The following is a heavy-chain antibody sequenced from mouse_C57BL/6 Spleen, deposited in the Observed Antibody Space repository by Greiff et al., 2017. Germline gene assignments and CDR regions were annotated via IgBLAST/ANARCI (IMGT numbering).Heavy chain of an antibody. Sequence: VQLQQSGAELARPGASVTLSCKASGYTFTSYGISWVKQRPGQGLEWIGEIYPISGNTYYNEKFKGKATLTAAKSSSTAYMELRSLTSEDSAVYVCARGGEADPLAYWGQGTLVTVSA. CDR3: ARGGEADPLAY. J-gene: IGHJ3*01. D-gene: IGHD6-1*01. CDR2: IYPISGNT. CDR1: GYTFTSYG. V-gene: IGHV1-81*01.